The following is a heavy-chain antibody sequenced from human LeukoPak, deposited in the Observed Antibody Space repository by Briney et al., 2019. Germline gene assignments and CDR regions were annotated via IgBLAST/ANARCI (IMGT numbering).Heavy chain of an antibody. J-gene: IGHJ6*02. CDR2: IYYSGST. V-gene: IGHV4-59*12. CDR1: GGSISYYY. Sequence: KTSETLSLTCTVSGGSISYYYWSWIRQPPGKGLEWIGYIYYSGSTNYNPSLKSRVTMSVDTSKNQFSLKLSSVTAADTAVYYCARDRSSSGTRGYYGMDVWGQGTTVTVSS. D-gene: IGHD6-19*01. CDR3: ARDRSSSGTRGYYGMDV.